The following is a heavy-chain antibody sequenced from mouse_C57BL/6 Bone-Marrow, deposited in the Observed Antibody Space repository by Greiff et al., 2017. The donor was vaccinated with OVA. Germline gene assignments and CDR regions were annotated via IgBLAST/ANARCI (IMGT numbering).Heavy chain of an antibody. D-gene: IGHD1-1*01. CDR3: ARDRRATVHYFDY. Sequence: EVKLMESGGGLVKPGGSLKLSCAASGFTFSSYAMSWVRQTPEKRLEWVATISDGGSYTYYPDNVKGRFTISRDNAKNNLYLQMSHLKSEDTALYYCARDRRATVHYFDYWGQGTTLTGSS. V-gene: IGHV5-4*03. J-gene: IGHJ2*01. CDR2: ISDGGSYT. CDR1: GFTFSSYA.